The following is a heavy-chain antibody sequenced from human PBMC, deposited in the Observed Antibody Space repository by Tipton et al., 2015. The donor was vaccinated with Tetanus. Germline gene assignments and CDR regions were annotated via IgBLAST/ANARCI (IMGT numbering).Heavy chain of an antibody. D-gene: IGHD3-22*01. CDR3: AKTYYYDSSGYRRDYYYYGMDV. V-gene: IGHV3-33*08. Sequence: SLRLSCAASGFTFSSYSMNWVRQAPGKGLEWVAVIWYDGSNKYYADSVKGRFTISRDNSKNTLYLQMNSLRAEDTAVYYCAKTYYYDSSGYRRDYYYYGMDVWGQGTTVTVSS. CDR2: IWYDGSNK. CDR1: GFTFSSYS. J-gene: IGHJ6*02.